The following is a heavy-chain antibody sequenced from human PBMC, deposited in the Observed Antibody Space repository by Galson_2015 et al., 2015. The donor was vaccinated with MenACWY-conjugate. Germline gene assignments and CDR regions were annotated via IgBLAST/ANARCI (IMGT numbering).Heavy chain of an antibody. Sequence: SLRLSCAASGFTFNAYNMNWVRQAPGKGLEWTSYISTISTTIYYADSVKGRFTISRDNAKNSLYLQMNSLRAEDTALYYCARETMMDVWGQGTTVTVSS. CDR3: ARETMMDV. CDR2: ISTISTTI. V-gene: IGHV3-48*04. J-gene: IGHJ6*02. D-gene: IGHD3-10*01. CDR1: GFTFNAYN.